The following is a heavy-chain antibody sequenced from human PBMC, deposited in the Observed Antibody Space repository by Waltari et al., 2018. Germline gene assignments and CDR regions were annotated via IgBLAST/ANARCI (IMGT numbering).Heavy chain of an antibody. CDR3: AKGLMTTVTPLGY. CDR2: IRYDGSNK. V-gene: IGHV3-30*02. Sequence: QVQLVESGGGVVQPGGSLRLSCAASGLTFSSYGMHWVRQAPGKGLEWVAFIRYDGSNKYYADSVKGRFTISRDNSKNTLYLQMNSLRAEDTAVYYCAKGLMTTVTPLGYWGQGTLVTVSS. D-gene: IGHD4-4*01. CDR1: GLTFSSYG. J-gene: IGHJ4*02.